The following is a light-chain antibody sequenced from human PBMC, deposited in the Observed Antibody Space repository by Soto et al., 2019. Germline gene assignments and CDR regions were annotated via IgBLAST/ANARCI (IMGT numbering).Light chain of an antibody. CDR1: SSNIGAGYD. V-gene: IGLV1-40*01. J-gene: IGLJ2*01. Sequence: QSVLTQPPSVSGAPGQRVTISCTGSSSNIGAGYDVHWYQQLPGTAPKLLIYGNSNRPSGVPDRFSGSKSGTSASLAITGLQAEDAADYSCQSYDSSLSGYVVFGGGTKVTGL. CDR3: QSYDSSLSGYVV. CDR2: GNS.